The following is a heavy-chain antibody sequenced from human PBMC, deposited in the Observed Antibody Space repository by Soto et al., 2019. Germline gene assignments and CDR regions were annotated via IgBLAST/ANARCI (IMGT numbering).Heavy chain of an antibody. J-gene: IGHJ5*02. Sequence: ETLSLTCPVSGGALSSGGYFYTWVRQPPGKGLEWLGYIYYSGGTNYNPSLKSRVTISLDKSKSQFSLRLISVTAADTAVYYCTREKSDDNYFDPWGQGTLVTVSS. CDR1: GGALSSGGYF. V-gene: IGHV4-61*08. CDR2: IYYSGGT. CDR3: TREKSDDNYFDP.